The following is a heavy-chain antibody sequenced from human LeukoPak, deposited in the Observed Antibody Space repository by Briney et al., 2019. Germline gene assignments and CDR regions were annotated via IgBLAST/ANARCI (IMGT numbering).Heavy chain of an antibody. CDR2: MSSSGGTI. CDR1: GFTFSSYE. D-gene: IGHD2-15*01. CDR3: AKRGYCSGGSCYSASQH. J-gene: IGHJ1*01. Sequence: PGGSLRLSCAASGFTFSSYEMNWVRQAPGKGLEWFSYMSSSGGTIYYADSVKGRFTISRDNAKSSLYLQMNSLRAEDTAGYYCAKRGYCSGGSCYSASQHWGQGTLVTVSS. V-gene: IGHV3-48*03.